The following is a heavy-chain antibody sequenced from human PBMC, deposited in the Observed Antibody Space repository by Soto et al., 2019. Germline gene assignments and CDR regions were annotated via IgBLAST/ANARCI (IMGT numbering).Heavy chain of an antibody. Sequence: SETLSLTCTVSGGSISSGGDYWSWIRQHPGKGLEWIGYIYYSGSTYYKPSLKSRVTISVDTSKNQFSLKLSAVTAADTAVYYCARSMGATLGFYYYYGMDVWGQGTTVTVSS. CDR1: GGSISSGGDY. CDR3: ARSMGATLGFYYYYGMDV. CDR2: IYYSGST. V-gene: IGHV4-31*03. D-gene: IGHD1-26*01. J-gene: IGHJ6*02.